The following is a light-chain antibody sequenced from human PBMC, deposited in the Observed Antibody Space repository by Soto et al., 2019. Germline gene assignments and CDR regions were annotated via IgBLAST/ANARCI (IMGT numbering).Light chain of an antibody. CDR2: GTS. Sequence: EIVLTQSPGTLSLSPGERATLSCRASQGVSSSYLAWYQQKPGQAPRLLIYGTSFRATGTPDRFSGSGSGTDFTLTISGLEPEDFAVYYCQQCGGSPRTFGQGTKVDIK. J-gene: IGKJ1*01. CDR1: QGVSSSY. CDR3: QQCGGSPRT. V-gene: IGKV3-20*01.